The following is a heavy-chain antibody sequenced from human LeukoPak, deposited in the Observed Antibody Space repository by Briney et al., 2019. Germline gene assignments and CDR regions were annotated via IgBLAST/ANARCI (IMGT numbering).Heavy chain of an antibody. V-gene: IGHV1-18*01. D-gene: IGHD3-22*01. Sequence: ASVKVSCKASGYTFTSYGITWVRQAPGQGLEWMGWISAYNDNTNYAQKLQGRVTMTTDTSTSTAYMELRSLRSDDTAVYYCARVFRYYHTFDYWGQGTLVTVSS. CDR2: ISAYNDNT. CDR1: GYTFTSYG. CDR3: ARVFRYYHTFDY. J-gene: IGHJ4*02.